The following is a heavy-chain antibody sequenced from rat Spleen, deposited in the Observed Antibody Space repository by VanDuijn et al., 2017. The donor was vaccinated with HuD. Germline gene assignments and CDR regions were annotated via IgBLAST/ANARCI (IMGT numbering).Heavy chain of an antibody. CDR2: INKDSRTI. V-gene: IGHV4-2*01. Sequence: EVKLVESGGGLVQPGRSLRLSCAASGFNFNDYWMGWVRQAPGKGLEWIGEINKDSRTIKYAPTLKDKLTISRDNAQNTLYLQMSKLGSEDTAIYYCVREDRGVDYLGQGVMVTVSS. D-gene: IGHD1-5*01. CDR1: GFNFNDYW. CDR3: VREDRGVDY. J-gene: IGHJ2*01.